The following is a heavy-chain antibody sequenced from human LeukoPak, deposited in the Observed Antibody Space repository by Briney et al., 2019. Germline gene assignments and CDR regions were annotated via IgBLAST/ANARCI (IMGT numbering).Heavy chain of an antibody. CDR1: GGSLSSYY. J-gene: IGHJ4*02. D-gene: IGHD5-18*01. Sequence: SETLSLTCTVSGGSLSSYYWSWIRQPPGKGLEWIGYIYYSGSTYYNPSLRSRVTISVDTSNNQFSLKLSSVTAADTAVYYCARGSRGYSYGWGQGTLVTVSS. CDR3: ARGSRGYSYG. V-gene: IGHV4-59*01. CDR2: IYYSGST.